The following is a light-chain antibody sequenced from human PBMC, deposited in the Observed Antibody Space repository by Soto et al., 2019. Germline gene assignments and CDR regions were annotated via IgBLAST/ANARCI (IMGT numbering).Light chain of an antibody. V-gene: IGKV3-11*01. CDR1: QSVSSS. CDR3: QQRSNWRIT. Sequence: DIVLTQSPSTLSLSLMDMVTISFLASQSVSSSLAWYQQKPGQAPRLLISDTSNRATGIPARFSGSGSGTDFTLTICSLEPEDFAVYYCQQRSNWRITFGQGTRLEIK. CDR2: DTS. J-gene: IGKJ5*01.